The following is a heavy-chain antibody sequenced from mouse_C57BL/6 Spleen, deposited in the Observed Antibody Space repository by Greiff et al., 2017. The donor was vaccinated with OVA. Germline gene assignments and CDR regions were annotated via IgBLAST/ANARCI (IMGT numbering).Heavy chain of an antibody. CDR2: INPSTGGT. J-gene: IGHJ2*01. V-gene: IGHV1-43*01. Sequence: VHVKQSGPELVKPGASVKISCKASGYSFTGYYMHWVKQSSEKSLEWIGEINPSTGGTSYNQKFKGKATLTADKSSSTAYMQLKSLTSEDSAVYYCARDGSSYYFDYWGQGTTLTVSS. CDR3: ARDGSSYYFDY. D-gene: IGHD1-1*01. CDR1: GYSFTGYY.